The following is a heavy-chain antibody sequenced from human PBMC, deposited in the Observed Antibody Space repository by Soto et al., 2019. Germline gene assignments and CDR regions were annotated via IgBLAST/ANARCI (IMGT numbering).Heavy chain of an antibody. Sequence: PSETLSLTCDVYGGSFSGYIWTWIRQTPGKKLHWIGQINHSGSANYIPSLKSRVTISVHTSNSQFSLELSSVTAADTAVYYCARGLITGSQYSGGWYYFDSWGQGTQVTVSS. CDR1: GGSFSGYI. J-gene: IGHJ4*02. V-gene: IGHV4-34*01. CDR3: ARGLITGSQYSGGWYYFDS. CDR2: INHSGSA. D-gene: IGHD1-26*01.